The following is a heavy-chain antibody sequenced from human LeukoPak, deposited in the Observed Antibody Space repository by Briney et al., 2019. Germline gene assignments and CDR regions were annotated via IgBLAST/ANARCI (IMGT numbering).Heavy chain of an antibody. V-gene: IGHV3-30*04. CDR3: ASSYSSSWGHFDY. CDR1: GFTFSSYA. D-gene: IGHD6-13*01. J-gene: IGHJ4*02. Sequence: GGSLRLSCAASGFTFSSYAMHWVRQAPGKGLEWVAVISYDGSNKYYADSVKGRFTISRDNSKNTLYLQMNSLRAEDTAVYYCASSYSSSWGHFDYWGQGTLVTVSS. CDR2: ISYDGSNK.